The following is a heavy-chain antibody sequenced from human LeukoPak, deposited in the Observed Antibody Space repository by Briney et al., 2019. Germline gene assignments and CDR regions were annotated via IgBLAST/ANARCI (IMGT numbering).Heavy chain of an antibody. CDR3: ASLGVTMIVI. D-gene: IGHD3-22*01. V-gene: IGHV1-69*05. Sequence: GASVKVSCKASGGTFSSYAISWVRQAPEQGLEWMGRIIPIFGTANYAQKFQGRVTITTDESTSTAYMELSSLKSEDTAVYYCASLGVTMIVIWGQGTLVTVSS. CDR1: GGTFSSYA. J-gene: IGHJ4*02. CDR2: IIPIFGTA.